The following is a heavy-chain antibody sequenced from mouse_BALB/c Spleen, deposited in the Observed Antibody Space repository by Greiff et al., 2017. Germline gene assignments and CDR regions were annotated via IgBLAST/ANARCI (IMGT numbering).Heavy chain of an antibody. D-gene: IGHD2-4*01. J-gene: IGHJ2*01. CDR2: IDTSDSYT. CDR1: GYTFTDYW. CDR3: ARSTMIKARDY. V-gene: IGHV1-69*01. Sequence: QVQLQQPGAELVMPGASVKMSCKASGYTFTDYWMHWVKQRPGQGLEWIGAIDTSDSYTSYNQKFKGKATLTVDESSSTAYMQLSILTSEDAAVYYCARSTMIKARDYWGQGTTLTVSS.